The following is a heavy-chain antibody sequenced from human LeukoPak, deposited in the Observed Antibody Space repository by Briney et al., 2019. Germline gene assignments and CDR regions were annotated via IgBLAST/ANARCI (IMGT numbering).Heavy chain of an antibody. J-gene: IGHJ4*02. CDR3: ARAGPIMRYFDWFFDY. D-gene: IGHD3-9*01. V-gene: IGHV1-2*02. CDR1: GYTFTGYY. Sequence: ASVKVSCKASGYTFTGYYMHWVRQAPGQGLEWMGWINPNSGGTNYAQKFQGRVTMTRATSISTAYMELSRLRSDDTAVYYCARAGPIMRYFDWFFDYWGQGTLVTVSS. CDR2: INPNSGGT.